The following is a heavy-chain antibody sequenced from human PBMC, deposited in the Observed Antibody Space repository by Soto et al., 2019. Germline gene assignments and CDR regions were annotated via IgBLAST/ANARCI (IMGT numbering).Heavy chain of an antibody. CDR1: GFTFSDYY. V-gene: IGHV3-11*01. CDR2: ISSSGSTI. Sequence: GGSLRLSCAASGFTFSDYYMSWIRQAPGKGLEWVSYISSSGSTIYYADSVKGRFTISRDNAKNSLYLQMNSLRAEDTAVYYCARDDFELERLYYFDYWGQGTLVTVSS. D-gene: IGHD1-1*01. CDR3: ARDDFELERLYYFDY. J-gene: IGHJ4*02.